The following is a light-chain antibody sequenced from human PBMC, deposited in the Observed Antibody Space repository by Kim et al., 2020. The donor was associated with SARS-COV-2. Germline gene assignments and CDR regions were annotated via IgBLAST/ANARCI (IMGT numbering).Light chain of an antibody. CDR1: SSNIGAGYD. CDR2: GNS. Sequence: QRVTLSCTGSSSNIGAGYDIHWYQQIPGTAPKLLIYGNSNRPSGVPDRFSGSKSGTAASLAITGLQAEDEADYYCQSYDSSLSGVVFGGGTKVTVL. J-gene: IGLJ2*01. V-gene: IGLV1-40*01. CDR3: QSYDSSLSGVV.